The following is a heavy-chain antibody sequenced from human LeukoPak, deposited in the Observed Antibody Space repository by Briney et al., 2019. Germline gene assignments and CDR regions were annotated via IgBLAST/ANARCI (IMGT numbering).Heavy chain of an antibody. J-gene: IGHJ6*02. CDR1: GGTFSSYA. Sequence: PWASVKVSCKASGGTFSSYAISWVRQAPGQGLEWMGWINPNSGGTNYAQKFQGWVTMTRDTSISTAYMELSRLRSDDTAVYYCARDLDCSGGSCLQGLHGMDVWGQGTTVTVSS. D-gene: IGHD2-15*01. CDR2: INPNSGGT. V-gene: IGHV1-2*04. CDR3: ARDLDCSGGSCLQGLHGMDV.